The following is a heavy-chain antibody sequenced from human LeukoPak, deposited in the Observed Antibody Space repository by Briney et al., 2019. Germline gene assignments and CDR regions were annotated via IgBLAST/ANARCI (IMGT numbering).Heavy chain of an antibody. V-gene: IGHV4-39*01. CDR3: AGQYLTKITIFGVVIRNWFDP. D-gene: IGHD3-3*01. CDR2: IYYSGST. Sequence: SETLSLTCTVSGGSISSSSYYWGWIRQPPGKGLEWIGSIYYSGSTYYNPSLKSRVTISVDTSKNQFSLKLSSVTAADTAVYYCAGQYLTKITIFGVVIRNWFDPWGQGTLVTVSS. J-gene: IGHJ5*02. CDR1: GGSISSSSYY.